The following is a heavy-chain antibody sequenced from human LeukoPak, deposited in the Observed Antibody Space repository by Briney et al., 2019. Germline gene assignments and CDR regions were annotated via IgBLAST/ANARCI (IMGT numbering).Heavy chain of an antibody. D-gene: IGHD3-22*01. Sequence: TGGSLRLSCAASGFTFSSYAMSWVRQAPGKGLEWVSSIRSSSSYMLYADSVKGRFTISRDNAKNSLYLQMNSLRAEDTAVYYCAREAYDSSGYSFDYWGQGTLVTVSS. J-gene: IGHJ4*02. CDR3: AREAYDSSGYSFDY. CDR1: GFTFSSYA. V-gene: IGHV3-21*01. CDR2: IRSSSSYM.